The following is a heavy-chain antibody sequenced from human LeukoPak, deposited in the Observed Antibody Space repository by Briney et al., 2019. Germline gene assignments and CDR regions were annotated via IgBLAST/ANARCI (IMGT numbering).Heavy chain of an antibody. CDR3: ARIPGMAAGSDFYFDY. V-gene: IGHV3-23*01. Sequence: GGSPRLSCAASGFTFYTYDMSWVRQVPGKGVEGVSSISYHGHRTYYTDSVKGRFTISRDNSKNTLYLQLNSLRVEDTAIYYCARIPGMAAGSDFYFDYWGPGTVVTVFS. CDR2: ISYHGHRT. J-gene: IGHJ4*02. D-gene: IGHD6-13*01. CDR1: GFTFYTYD.